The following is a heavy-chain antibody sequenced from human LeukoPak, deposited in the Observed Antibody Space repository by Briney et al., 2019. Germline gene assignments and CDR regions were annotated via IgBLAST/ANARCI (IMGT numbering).Heavy chain of an antibody. V-gene: IGHV4-34*01. CDR1: GGSFSGKY. CDR3: ARDLMT. CDR2: ITYSGSV. Sequence: PSETLSLTCAVSGGSFSGKYWTWIRQPPGKGLEWIGEITYSGSVYYNPSLKSRVNISVDTSKNQFSLKLNAVTAADTAVYYCARDLMTWGQGTLATVSS. J-gene: IGHJ4*02.